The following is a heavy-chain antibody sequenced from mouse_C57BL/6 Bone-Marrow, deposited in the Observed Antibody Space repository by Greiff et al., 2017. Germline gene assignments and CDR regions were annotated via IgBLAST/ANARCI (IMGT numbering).Heavy chain of an antibody. CDR3: AKKGSSHWYFDV. J-gene: IGHJ1*03. V-gene: IGHV2-4*01. D-gene: IGHD1-1*01. Sequence: VKLMESGPGLVQPSQSLSITCTVSGFSLTSYGVHWVRQPPGKGLEWLGVIWSGGSTDYNAAFISRLSISKDNSKSQVFFKMNSLQADDTAIYYCAKKGSSHWYFDVWGTGTTVTVSS. CDR2: IWSGGST. CDR1: GFSLTSYG.